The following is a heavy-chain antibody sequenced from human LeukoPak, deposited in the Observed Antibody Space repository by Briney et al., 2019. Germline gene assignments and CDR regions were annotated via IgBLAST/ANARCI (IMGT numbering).Heavy chain of an antibody. CDR2: INGDGSSI. CDR1: GFTFSNPW. Sequence: GGSLRLSCAASGFTFSNPWMHWVRQGPGKGLVWVSRINGDGSSISYADSVKGRFTISRDNAKSTLYLQMNSLRAEDTAVYFCARGYSNYVDYWGQGTLVTVSS. J-gene: IGHJ4*02. CDR3: ARGYSNYVDY. D-gene: IGHD4-11*01. V-gene: IGHV3-74*01.